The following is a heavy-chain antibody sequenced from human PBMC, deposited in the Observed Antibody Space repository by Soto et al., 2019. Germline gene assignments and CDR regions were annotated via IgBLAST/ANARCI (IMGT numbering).Heavy chain of an antibody. CDR3: TKERSGTDYFYGLDV. V-gene: IGHV3-9*01. D-gene: IGHD3-3*01. J-gene: IGHJ6*02. CDR1: GFTFSSYA. CDR2: ISWNSGSI. Sequence: PGGSLRLSCAASGFTFSSYAMSWVRQAPGKGLEWVSAISWNSGSIGYADSVKGRFTISRDNAKNSLFLLMNSLRPEDTALYFCTKERSGTDYFYGLDVWGQGTTVTVSS.